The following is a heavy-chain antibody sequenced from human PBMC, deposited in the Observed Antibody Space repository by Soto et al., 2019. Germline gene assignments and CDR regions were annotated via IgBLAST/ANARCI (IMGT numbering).Heavy chain of an antibody. CDR3: ARAEVAATEFDL. D-gene: IGHD5-12*01. V-gene: IGHV1-69*01. J-gene: IGHJ5*02. CDR1: GGTFSTYS. CDR2: IIPSFGAP. Sequence: QVQLVQSGAEVKKPGSSVKVSCKASGGTFSTYSIDWVRQAPGQGLEWMGGIIPSFGAPNYAQRFQGRVTITADESTTTAYMALSRLRSDDTAVYYCARAEVAATEFDLWGHGTLVTVSS.